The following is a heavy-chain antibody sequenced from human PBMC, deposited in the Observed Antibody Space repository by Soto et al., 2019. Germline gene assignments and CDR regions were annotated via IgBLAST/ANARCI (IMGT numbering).Heavy chain of an antibody. D-gene: IGHD5-18*01. V-gene: IGHV4-31*03. Sequence: QVQLQESGPGLVKPSQTLSLTCTVSGGSISSGGYYWSWIRQHPGKGLEWIGYIYYSGSTYYNPSLKRRVTISVDTSKNQFSLKLSSVTAADTAVYYCASRGYSYGSSLGMDVWGQGTTVTVSS. CDR2: IYYSGST. CDR3: ASRGYSYGSSLGMDV. CDR1: GGSISSGGYY. J-gene: IGHJ6*02.